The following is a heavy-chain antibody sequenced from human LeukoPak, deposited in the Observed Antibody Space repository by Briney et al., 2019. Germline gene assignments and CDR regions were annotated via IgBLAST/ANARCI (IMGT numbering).Heavy chain of an antibody. CDR1: GFTFSSYA. D-gene: IGHD3-22*01. V-gene: IGHV3-23*01. CDR2: ISGSGGST. J-gene: IGHJ4*02. Sequence: GGSLRLSCAASGFTFSSYAMSWVRQAPGKGLEWVSAISGSGGSTYYADSVKGRFTISRDNSKNTLYLQMNSLRAEDTAVYYCAKWLDYYDSSGTYYWGQGTLVTVSS. CDR3: AKWLDYYDSSGTYY.